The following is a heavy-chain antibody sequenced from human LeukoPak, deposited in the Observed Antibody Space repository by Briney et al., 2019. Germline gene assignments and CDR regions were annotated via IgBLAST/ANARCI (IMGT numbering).Heavy chain of an antibody. CDR1: GGSISSNNW. Sequence: PSETLSLTCAVSGGSISSNNWWGWVRQPPGKGLEWIGEIYHSGSPNYNPSLKSRVTISVDKSRNHFSLNLSSVTAADTAVYYCARVNIDNWHSCDYWGQGTLVTVSS. D-gene: IGHD1-1*01. CDR3: ARVNIDNWHSCDY. CDR2: IYHSGSP. V-gene: IGHV4-4*02. J-gene: IGHJ4*02.